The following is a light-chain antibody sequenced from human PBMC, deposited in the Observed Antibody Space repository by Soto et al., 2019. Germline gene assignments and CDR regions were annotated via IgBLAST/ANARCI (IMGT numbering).Light chain of an antibody. V-gene: IGKV3-20*01. J-gene: IGKJ5*01. Sequence: VLXQSPAXVSLCXGDRATRSCRASRSVGSSLAWYQQKPGQAPRLLIYGASSRATGIPDRFSGSGSGTDFTLTISRLEPEDFAVYFCQQYGSSPRTFGQGTRLEI. CDR2: GAS. CDR1: RSVGSS. CDR3: QQYGSSPRT.